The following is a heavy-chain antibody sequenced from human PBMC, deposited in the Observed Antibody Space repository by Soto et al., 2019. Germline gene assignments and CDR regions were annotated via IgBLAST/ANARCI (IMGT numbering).Heavy chain of an antibody. CDR1: GGTFSSYA. J-gene: IGHJ4*02. CDR3: ARDETYCTGDSCFFYFDN. V-gene: IGHV1-69*13. D-gene: IGHD2-15*01. Sequence: SVKVSCKASGGTFSSYAISWVRQAPGQGLEWMGGIIPIFGTANYAQKFQGRVTITADESTSTAYMELSSLRSEDTAVYYCARDETYCTGDSCFFYFDNWGQGTLVTVSS. CDR2: IIPIFGTA.